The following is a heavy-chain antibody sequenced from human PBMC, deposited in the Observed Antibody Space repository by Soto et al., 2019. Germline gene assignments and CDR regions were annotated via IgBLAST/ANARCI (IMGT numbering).Heavy chain of an antibody. CDR2: IYHSGTT. D-gene: IGHD3-16*01. J-gene: IGHJ4*02. CDR3: ASKRGNYLDY. Sequence: QLQLQESGSGLVKPSQTLSLTCAVSGGSITSGVYSWGWIRQPPGKGLEWIGYIYHSGTTYYNPSLKSRVTISVDRSKNQFSLNLSSVTAADTAVYYCASKRGNYLDYWGQGTLVTVSS. CDR1: GGSITSGVYS. V-gene: IGHV4-30-2*01.